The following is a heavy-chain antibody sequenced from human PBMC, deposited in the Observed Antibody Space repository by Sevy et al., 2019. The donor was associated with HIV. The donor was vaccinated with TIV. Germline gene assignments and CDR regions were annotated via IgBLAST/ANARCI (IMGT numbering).Heavy chain of an antibody. CDR2: IYYSGST. CDR1: GGSISSYY. D-gene: IGHD6-13*01. CDR3: ARERQLVLDY. V-gene: IGHV4-59*01. Sequence: SETLSLTCTVSGGSISSYYWSWIRQPPGKGLEWIGYIYYSGSTNYNPSLKSRVTISVGTSKNQFSLRLSSVTAADTAVYYCARERQLVLDYWGQGTLVTVSS. J-gene: IGHJ4*02.